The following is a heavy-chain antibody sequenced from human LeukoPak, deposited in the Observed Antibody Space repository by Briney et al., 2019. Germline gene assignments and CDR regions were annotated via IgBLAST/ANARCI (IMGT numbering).Heavy chain of an antibody. CDR2: IYYSGSS. CDR1: GGSINNGGYY. J-gene: IGHJ4*02. Sequence: SETLSLTCTVSGGSINNGGYYWSWIRQHPGKGLEWIGYIYYSGSSYYNPSLRSRVTISVDTSKNHFSLKLSSVTAADTAVYYCARHGNYYGSGSYSYWGQGTLVTASS. D-gene: IGHD3-10*01. CDR3: ARHGNYYGSGSYSY. V-gene: IGHV4-31*03.